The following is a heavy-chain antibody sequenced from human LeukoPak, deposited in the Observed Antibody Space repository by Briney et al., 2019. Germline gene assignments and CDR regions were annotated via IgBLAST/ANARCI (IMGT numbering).Heavy chain of an antibody. CDR1: GCTFDDYA. Sequence: GRSLRLSCAASGCTFDDYAMHWVRQAPGKGLEWVSGISRNSGSIDYVDSVKGRFTISRDNAKNSLYLQMNSLRAEDTALYFCAKSGGHFDWLLGGYFDYWGQGTLVTASS. CDR3: AKSGGHFDWLLGGYFDY. V-gene: IGHV3-9*01. CDR2: ISRNSGSI. D-gene: IGHD3-9*01. J-gene: IGHJ4*02.